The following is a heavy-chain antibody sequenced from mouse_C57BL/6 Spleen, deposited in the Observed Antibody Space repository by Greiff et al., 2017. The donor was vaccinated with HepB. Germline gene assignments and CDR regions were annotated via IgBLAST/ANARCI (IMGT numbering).Heavy chain of an antibody. Sequence: QVQLQQSGTELVKPGASVKLSCKASGYTFTSYWMHWVKQRPGQGLEWIGNINPSNGGTNYNEKFKSKATLTVDKSSSTAYMQLSSLTSEDSAVYYCAREEVFITTVVNHGNFDYWGQGTTLTVSS. D-gene: IGHD1-1*01. CDR1: GYTFTSYW. CDR2: INPSNGGT. V-gene: IGHV1-53*01. CDR3: AREEVFITTVVNHGNFDY. J-gene: IGHJ2*01.